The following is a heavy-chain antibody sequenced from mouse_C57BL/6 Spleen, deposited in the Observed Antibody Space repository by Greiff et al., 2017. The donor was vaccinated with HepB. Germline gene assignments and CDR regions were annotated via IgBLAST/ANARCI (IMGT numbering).Heavy chain of an antibody. Sequence: VQLQQPGAELVKPGASVKLSCKASGYTFTSYWMHWVKQRPGRGLEWIGRIDPTSGGTKYNEKFKSKATLTVDKPSSTAYMQLSSLTSDDSAVYSCARSRGVPCYFDYWGQGTTLTVSS. J-gene: IGHJ2*01. CDR2: IDPTSGGT. V-gene: IGHV1-72*01. CDR1: GYTFTSYW. CDR3: ARSRGVPCYFDY.